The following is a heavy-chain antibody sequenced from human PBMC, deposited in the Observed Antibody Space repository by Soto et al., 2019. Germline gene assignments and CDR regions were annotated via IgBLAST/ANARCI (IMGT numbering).Heavy chain of an antibody. J-gene: IGHJ4*02. CDR3: ARTSSNYRKLDY. D-gene: IGHD4-4*01. V-gene: IGHV4-4*02. CDR2: IYHSGST. CDR1: GGSISSSNW. Sequence: QVQLQESGPGLVKPSGTLSLTFAVSGGSISSSNWWSWVRQPPGKGLEWIGEIYHSGSTNYNPSLKRRGTISVDKSKNQFSLKLSSVTAADTAVDYCARTSSNYRKLDYLGQGTLVTVSS.